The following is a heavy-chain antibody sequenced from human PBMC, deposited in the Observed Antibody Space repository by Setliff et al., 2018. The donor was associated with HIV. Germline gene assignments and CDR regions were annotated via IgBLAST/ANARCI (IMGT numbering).Heavy chain of an antibody. J-gene: IGHJ5*02. D-gene: IGHD2-2*02. Sequence: PSETLSLTCTVSGGSISSISYYWGWIRQPPGKGLEWIGSIYYSGSTYYNPSLKSRVTISVDTSKNQFSLKLNSVTASDTAVYYCARYTSKVDWFDPWGQGSLVTVSS. CDR1: GGSISSISYY. V-gene: IGHV4-39*01. CDR2: IYYSGST. CDR3: ARYTSKVDWFDP.